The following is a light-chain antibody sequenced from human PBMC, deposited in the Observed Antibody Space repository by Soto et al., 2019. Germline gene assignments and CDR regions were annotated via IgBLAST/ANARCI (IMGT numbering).Light chain of an antibody. V-gene: IGLV1-40*01. J-gene: IGLJ2*01. CDR1: TSKSGAGYD. Sequence: QSVLTQPPSVSGAPGRRVTIPCTGATSKSGAGYDVHWYQRLPGTAPKLLIYGNSNRPSGVPDRFSGSKSGTSASLAITGLQAEDEADYYCQSYDSSLSGYVVFGGGTKLTVL. CDR3: QSYDSSLSGYVV. CDR2: GNS.